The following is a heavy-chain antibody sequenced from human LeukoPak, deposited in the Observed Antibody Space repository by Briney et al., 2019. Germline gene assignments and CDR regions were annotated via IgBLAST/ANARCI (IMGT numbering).Heavy chain of an antibody. CDR2: IYYSGST. CDR1: GGSISSSSYY. D-gene: IGHD3-10*01. CDR3: ARAYSGSMIRWGVYYFDY. Sequence: SETPSLTCTVSGGSISSSSYYWGWIRQPPGKGLEWIGSIYYSGSTYYNPSLKSRVTISVDTSKNQFSLKLSSVTAADTAVYYCARAYSGSMIRWGVYYFDYWGQGTLVTVSS. V-gene: IGHV4-39*07. J-gene: IGHJ4*02.